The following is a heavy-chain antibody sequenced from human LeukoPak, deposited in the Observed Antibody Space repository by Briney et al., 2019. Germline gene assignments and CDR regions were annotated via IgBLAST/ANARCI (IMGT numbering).Heavy chain of an antibody. J-gene: IGHJ4*02. D-gene: IGHD6-13*01. CDR3: ARDGAAAGTVTDY. Sequence: KPGGSLRLSCAASGFTFSSYSMNWVRQAPGKGLEWVSSISSSSSYIYCADSVKGRFTISRDNAKNSLYLQMNSLRAEDTAVYYCARDGAAAGTVTDYWGQGTLVTVSS. V-gene: IGHV3-21*01. CDR1: GFTFSSYS. CDR2: ISSSSSYI.